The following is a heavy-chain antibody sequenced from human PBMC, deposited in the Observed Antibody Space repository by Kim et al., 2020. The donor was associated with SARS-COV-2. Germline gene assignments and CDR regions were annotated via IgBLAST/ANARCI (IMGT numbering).Heavy chain of an antibody. CDR1: GFTFSSYW. CDR3: VVSRGGMDV. V-gene: IGHV3-7*01. CDR2: IKQDGSEK. J-gene: IGHJ6*02. Sequence: GGSLRLSCAASGFTFSSYWMSWVRQAPGKGLEWVANIKQDGSEKYYVDSVKGRFTISRDNAKNSLYLQMNSLGAEDTAVYYCVVSRGGMDVWGQGTTVTVSS. D-gene: IGHD2-15*01.